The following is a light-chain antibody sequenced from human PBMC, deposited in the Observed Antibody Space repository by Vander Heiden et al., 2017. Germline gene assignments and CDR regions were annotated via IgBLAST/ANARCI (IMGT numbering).Light chain of an antibody. J-gene: IGLJ2*01. CDR2: GNS. Sequence: QSVLTQPPSVSGAPGQRVTISCTGSSSNIGAGYDIHWYQHLQGTAPKRLIVGNSNRPSGVPDRFACSKSGTSDSPAITGLQAEDEAEDDCQYYDSLSGSVVFGGGTKLTVL. CDR1: SSNIGAGYD. V-gene: IGLV1-40*01. CDR3: QYYDSLSGSVV.